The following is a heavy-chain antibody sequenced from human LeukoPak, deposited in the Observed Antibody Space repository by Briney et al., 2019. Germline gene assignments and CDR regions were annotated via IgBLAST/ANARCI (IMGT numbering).Heavy chain of an antibody. CDR3: ARGARYYPVDY. D-gene: IGHD3-22*01. J-gene: IGHJ4*02. CDR1: GFSFSTCA. CDR2: ISGSGSNT. V-gene: IGHV3-23*01. Sequence: GGSLRLSCAASGFSFSTCAMNWVRQAPGKGLEWVSAISGSGSNTYYADSVKGRFTISRDNSENTLYLQMNSLRAEDTAVYYCARGARYYPVDYWGQGTLVTVSS.